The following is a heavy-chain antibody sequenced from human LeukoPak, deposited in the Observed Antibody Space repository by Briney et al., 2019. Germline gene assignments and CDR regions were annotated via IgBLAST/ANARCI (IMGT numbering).Heavy chain of an antibody. CDR1: GGSFSGYY. J-gene: IGHJ4*02. D-gene: IGHD5-12*01. Sequence: SETLSLTCAVYGGSFSGYYWSWIRQPPGKGLEWIGEISHSGSTNYNPSLKSRVTISVDTSKNQLSLKLSSVPAADTAVYYCAAQYSGYVRFDYWGQGTLVTVSS. CDR2: ISHSGST. CDR3: AAQYSGYVRFDY. V-gene: IGHV4-34*01.